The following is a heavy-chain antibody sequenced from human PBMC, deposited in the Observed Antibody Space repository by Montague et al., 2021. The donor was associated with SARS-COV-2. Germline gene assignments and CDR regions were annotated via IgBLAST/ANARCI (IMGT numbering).Heavy chain of an antibody. V-gene: IGHV3-23*03. J-gene: IGHJ6*02. D-gene: IGHD3-10*01. CDR2: IYSGGSST. CDR3: ARGVKSTMRGIITKRTPLPRGNMDV. Sequence: SLRLSCAASGFTFSSYAMSWVRQAPGKGLEWVSVIYSGGSSTYYADSVKGRFTISRDNAKNYVYLQLDSLRAGDTAVYYCARGVKSTMRGIITKRTPLPRGNMDVWGQGTAVIVSS. CDR1: GFTFSSYA.